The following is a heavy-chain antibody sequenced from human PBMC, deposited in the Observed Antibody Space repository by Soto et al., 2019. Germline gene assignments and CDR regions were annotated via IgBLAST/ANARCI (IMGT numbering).Heavy chain of an antibody. V-gene: IGHV6-1*01. Sequence: HTPSPTCGPSGDSVPAQKGTWDSVLYFPKKSPEWLGRTYYRSKWYNDYAVSVKGRITINPDTSNNQLSLQLNSVTPDDTAVYYCARLVGSSWLDSWGQGTLVTVSS. J-gene: IGHJ5*01. CDR2: TYYRSKWYN. D-gene: IGHD6-13*01. CDR1: GDSVPAQKGT. CDR3: ARLVGSSWLDS.